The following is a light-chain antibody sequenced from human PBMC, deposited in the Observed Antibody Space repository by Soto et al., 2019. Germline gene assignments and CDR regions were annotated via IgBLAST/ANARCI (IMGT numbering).Light chain of an antibody. V-gene: IGKV2-28*01. Sequence: ILMTQSPLSLPVTPGEPASISCRSSQSFLHSNGYNYLDWYLQKPGQSPQLLIYLGSNRASGVPDRFSGSGSGTDFTLKISRVEAEDVGVYYCMQALQTPRTFGQGTKV. CDR3: MQALQTPRT. J-gene: IGKJ1*01. CDR2: LGS. CDR1: QSFLHSNGYNY.